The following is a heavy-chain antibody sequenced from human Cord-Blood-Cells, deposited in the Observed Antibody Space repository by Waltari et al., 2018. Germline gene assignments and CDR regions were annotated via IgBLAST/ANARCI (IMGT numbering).Heavy chain of an antibody. D-gene: IGHD3-9*01. J-gene: IGHJ4*02. Sequence: QLQLQESGPGLVKPSETLSLTCTVSGGSISSSSYYRGWIRQPPGKGLEWIGSIYYSGSTYYNPSLKSRVTISVDTSKNQFSLKLSSVTAADTAVYYCARHPLYYDILTGVDYWGQGTLVTVSS. V-gene: IGHV4-39*07. CDR2: IYYSGST. CDR1: GGSISSSSYY. CDR3: ARHPLYYDILTGVDY.